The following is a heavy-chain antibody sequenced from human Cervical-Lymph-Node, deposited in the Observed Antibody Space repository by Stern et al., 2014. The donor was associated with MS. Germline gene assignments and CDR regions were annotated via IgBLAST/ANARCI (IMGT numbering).Heavy chain of an antibody. J-gene: IGHJ6*02. CDR3: ARGLASTITMDV. CDR1: GGTFSTYA. CDR2: IIPAFGTT. V-gene: IGHV1-69*01. Sequence: QVQLVQSGAEVKKPGSSVKVSCKASGGTFSTYAITWVRQAPGQGLEWMGRIIPAFGTTNYAQNFQGRVTIAADETTSTAYMELSSLRSEDAAIYYCARGLASTITMDVWGRGTTVTVSS. D-gene: IGHD3-10*01.